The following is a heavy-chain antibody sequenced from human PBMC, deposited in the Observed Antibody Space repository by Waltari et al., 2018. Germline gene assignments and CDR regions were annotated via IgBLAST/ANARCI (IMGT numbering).Heavy chain of an antibody. D-gene: IGHD4-17*01. CDR2: ISSGSVYI. V-gene: IGHV3-21*01. Sequence: EVQLVGSGGGLVKPGGSLTLSCAASGFTFNTYSMNWVRQAPGKGLEWVSSISSGSVYIYYADSVKGRFTISRDNAKNSLYLQMNSLRVEDMAVYYCARAIYSDYGPSDYWSQGTLVTVSS. CDR1: GFTFNTYS. J-gene: IGHJ4*02. CDR3: ARAIYSDYGPSDY.